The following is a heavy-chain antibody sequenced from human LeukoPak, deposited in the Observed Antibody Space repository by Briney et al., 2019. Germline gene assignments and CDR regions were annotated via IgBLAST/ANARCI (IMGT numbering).Heavy chain of an antibody. CDR1: GFTFSSYA. CDR3: AKDSGSSSWYPSYWYFDL. Sequence: GGSLRLSCAASGFTFSSYAMSWVRQAPGKGLEWVSAISGSGGSTYYADSVKGRFTISRDNSKNTLYLQMNSLRAEDTAVYYCAKDSGSSSWYPSYWYFDLWGRGTLVTVSS. J-gene: IGHJ2*01. D-gene: IGHD6-13*01. V-gene: IGHV3-23*01. CDR2: ISGSGGST.